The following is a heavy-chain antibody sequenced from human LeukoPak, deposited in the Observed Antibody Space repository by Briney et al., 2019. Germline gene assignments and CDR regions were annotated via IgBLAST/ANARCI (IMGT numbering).Heavy chain of an antibody. CDR2: ISSSSSYI. V-gene: IGHV3-21*01. CDR1: GFTFSSYS. CDR3: ARDYQLLYYFDY. Sequence: PGGSLRLSCAASGFTFSSYSMTWVRQAPGKGLEWVSSISSSSSYIYYADSVKGRFTISRDNAKNSLYLQMNSLRAEDTAVYYCARDYQLLYYFDYWGQGTLVTVSS. J-gene: IGHJ4*02. D-gene: IGHD2-2*01.